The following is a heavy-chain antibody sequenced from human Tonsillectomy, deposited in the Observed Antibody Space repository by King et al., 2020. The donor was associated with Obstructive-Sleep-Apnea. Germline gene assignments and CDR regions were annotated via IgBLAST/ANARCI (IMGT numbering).Heavy chain of an antibody. J-gene: IGHJ2*01. D-gene: IGHD3-3*01. CDR2: ISYDGSNK. CDR1: GFTFSNYA. Sequence: VQLVESGGGVVQPWRSLRLSCAASGFTFSNYAMHWVRQAPGKGLEGVAVISYDGSNKNYADSVKGRFTISRDNSKNTLYLQMNSLRAEDTAVYYCARDPTRQGFDWYFDLWGRGTLVTVSS. CDR3: ARDPTRQGFDWYFDL. V-gene: IGHV3-30*04.